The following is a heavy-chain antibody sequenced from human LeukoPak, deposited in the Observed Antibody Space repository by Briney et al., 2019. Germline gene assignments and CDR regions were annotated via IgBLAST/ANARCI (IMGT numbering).Heavy chain of an antibody. Sequence: GGSLRLSCAASGFTFSSYAMSWVRQAPGKGLEWVSAICGSGGSTYYADSVKGRFTISRDNTKNTLYLQMNSLRAEDTAVYYCAKDKIGLRFLEWSYLFDYWGRGTLVTVSS. V-gene: IGHV3-23*01. CDR1: GFTFSSYA. CDR2: ICGSGGST. CDR3: AKDKIGLRFLEWSYLFDY. D-gene: IGHD3-3*01. J-gene: IGHJ4*02.